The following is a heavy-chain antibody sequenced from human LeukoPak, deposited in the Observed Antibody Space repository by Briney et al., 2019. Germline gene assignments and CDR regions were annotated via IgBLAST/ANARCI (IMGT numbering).Heavy chain of an antibody. CDR1: GFTFSSYS. V-gene: IGHV3-48*01. Sequence: GGSLRLSCAASGFTFSSYSMNWVRQAPGKGLEWVSYISSSSSTIDYADSVRGRFTISRDNAKNSLYLQMNSLRAEDTAVYYCARVRGSGRADCWGQGTLVTVSS. CDR3: ARVRGSGRADC. D-gene: IGHD3-10*01. J-gene: IGHJ4*02. CDR2: ISSSSSTI.